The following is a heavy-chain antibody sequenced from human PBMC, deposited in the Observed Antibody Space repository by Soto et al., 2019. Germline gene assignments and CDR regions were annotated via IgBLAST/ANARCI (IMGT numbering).Heavy chain of an antibody. CDR3: AKDPPPFGPLDY. Sequence: GGSLRLSCAASGFTVSSNYMSWVRQAPGKGLEWVSFISGSGGCIYYADSVKGRFTISRDNSKNTLYLQMNSLRAEDTAVYYCAKDPPPFGPLDYWGQGTLVTVSS. CDR2: ISGSGGCI. J-gene: IGHJ4*02. D-gene: IGHD3-10*01. V-gene: IGHV3-23*01. CDR1: GFTVSSNY.